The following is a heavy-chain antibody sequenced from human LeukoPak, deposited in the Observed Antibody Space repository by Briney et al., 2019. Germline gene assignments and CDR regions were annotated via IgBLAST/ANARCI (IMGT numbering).Heavy chain of an antibody. Sequence: ASVKVSCKASGYTFTSYGISWVRQAPGQGLEWMGWISAYNGNTNYAHSLQGGVTVTADTSTSTAYMELRSLRSEDTAVYYCARGMGYSYGHPQGAFDIWGQGTMVTVSS. CDR2: ISAYNGNT. J-gene: IGHJ3*02. V-gene: IGHV1-18*01. D-gene: IGHD5-18*01. CDR1: GYTFTSYG. CDR3: ARGMGYSYGHPQGAFDI.